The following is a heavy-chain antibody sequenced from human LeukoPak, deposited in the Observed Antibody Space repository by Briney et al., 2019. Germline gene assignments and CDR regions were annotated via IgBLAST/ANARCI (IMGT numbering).Heavy chain of an antibody. CDR2: IWYDGSNK. CDR3: ASASDILTGYEGYFDY. CDR1: GFTFSNYG. D-gene: IGHD3-9*01. Sequence: GGSLRLSCAASGFTFSNYGIHWVRQAPGRGLEWVALIWYDGSNKYYADSVMGRFTISRDNSKNTLSLQMNSLRAEDTAVYYCASASDILTGYEGYFDYWGQGTLVTVSS. V-gene: IGHV3-33*01. J-gene: IGHJ4*02.